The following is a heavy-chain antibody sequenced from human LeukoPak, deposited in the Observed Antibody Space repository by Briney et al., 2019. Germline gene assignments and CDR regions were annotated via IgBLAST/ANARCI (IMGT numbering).Heavy chain of an antibody. CDR1: GGSISSGSYY. Sequence: SETLSLTCTVSGGSISSGSYYWSWIRQPAGKGLEWIGRIYTSGSTNYNPSLKGRVTISVDTSKNQFSLKLSSVTAADTAVYYCARAPQYMDVWGKGTTVTVSS. V-gene: IGHV4-61*02. CDR2: IYTSGST. CDR3: ARAPQYMDV. J-gene: IGHJ6*03.